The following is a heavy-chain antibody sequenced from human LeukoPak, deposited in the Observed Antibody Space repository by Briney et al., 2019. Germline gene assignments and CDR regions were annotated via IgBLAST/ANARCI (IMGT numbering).Heavy chain of an antibody. Sequence: PGGSLRLSCAASGFTFSSYSMNWVRQAPRKGLEWVSGINWNGGSTGYADSVKGRFTISRDNAKNTLFLQINSLRAEDTAVYYCAREILAPGKTHDYWGQGTLVTVSS. CDR3: AREILAPGKTHDY. V-gene: IGHV3-20*04. J-gene: IGHJ4*02. CDR2: INWNGGST. CDR1: GFTFSSYS.